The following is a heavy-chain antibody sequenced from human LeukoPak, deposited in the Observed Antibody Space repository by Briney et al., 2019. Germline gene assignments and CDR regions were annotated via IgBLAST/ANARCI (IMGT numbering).Heavy chain of an antibody. CDR2: INDTGST. V-gene: IGHV4-34*01. J-gene: IGHJ4*02. CDR1: GGSFGGYY. CDR3: ATWFGEFLYPYYFDY. Sequence: KPSETLSLTCAVSGGSFGGYYWSWIRQPPGKGLEWIGEINDTGSTNYNPSLKSRVTISVDTSKNQFSLKLISVTAADTAVYYRATWFGEFLYPYYFDYWGQGTLVTVSS. D-gene: IGHD3-10*01.